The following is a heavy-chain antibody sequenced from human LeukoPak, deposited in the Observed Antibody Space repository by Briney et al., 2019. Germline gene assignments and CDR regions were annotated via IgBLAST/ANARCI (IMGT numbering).Heavy chain of an antibody. CDR3: ARALGHYDSSGYYLNY. V-gene: IGHV3-30-3*01. J-gene: IGHJ4*02. Sequence: PGGSLRLSCAASGFTFSSYAMHWVRQAPGKGLEWVAVISYDGSNKYYADSVKGRFTISRDNSKNTLYLQMNSQRAEDTAVYYCARALGHYDSSGYYLNYWGQGTLVTVSS. D-gene: IGHD3-22*01. CDR1: GFTFSSYA. CDR2: ISYDGSNK.